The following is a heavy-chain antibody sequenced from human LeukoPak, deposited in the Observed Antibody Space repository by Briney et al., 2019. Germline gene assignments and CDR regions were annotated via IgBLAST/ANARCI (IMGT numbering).Heavy chain of an antibody. D-gene: IGHD3-10*01. J-gene: IGHJ4*02. CDR3: ARSLLWFGELSLYYFDY. CDR2: TSYRSKWYN. Sequence: SQTLSLTCAISGDSVSSNSAAWNWIRQSPSRGLEWLGRTSYRSKWYNDYAVSVKSRITINPATSKNQFSLQLNPVTPEDTAVYYCARSLLWFGELSLYYFDYWGQGTLVTVSS. V-gene: IGHV6-1*01. CDR1: GDSVSSNSAA.